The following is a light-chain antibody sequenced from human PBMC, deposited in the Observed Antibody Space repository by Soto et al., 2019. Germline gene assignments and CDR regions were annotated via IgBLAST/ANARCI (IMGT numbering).Light chain of an antibody. Sequence: EAVTTQSPATLSVSPGERATLSCRASQSVSSNLAWYQQKPGQAPRLLIYGASTRATGIPARFSGSGSGTEFTLTISSLQSEDFAVYYCQQYNNWPPVTFGQGTKVDIK. CDR1: QSVSSN. J-gene: IGKJ1*01. V-gene: IGKV3-15*01. CDR3: QQYNNWPPVT. CDR2: GAS.